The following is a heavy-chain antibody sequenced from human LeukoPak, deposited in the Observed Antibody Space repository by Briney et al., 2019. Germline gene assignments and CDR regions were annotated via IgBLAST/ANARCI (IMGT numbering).Heavy chain of an antibody. D-gene: IGHD3-9*01. V-gene: IGHV3-23*01. Sequence: GGSLRLSCAASRFTFGTYGMNWVRQAPGKGLEWVSCISGSGASTYYADSVKGRFTISRDNSNNTLYLQMNSLRAEDTAVYYCARTYYDILTAYNPYFDYWGQGTLVTVSS. J-gene: IGHJ4*02. CDR3: ARTYYDILTAYNPYFDY. CDR2: ISGSGAST. CDR1: RFTFGTYG.